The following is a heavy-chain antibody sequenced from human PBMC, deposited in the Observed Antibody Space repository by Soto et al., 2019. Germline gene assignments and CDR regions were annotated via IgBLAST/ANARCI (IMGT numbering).Heavy chain of an antibody. CDR3: ARERTFGDNKHNYMDV. CDR1: EFTFSRHG. V-gene: IGHV3-33*01. CDR2: IWSDGSNE. D-gene: IGHD3-10*01. Sequence: QVQLVESGGGVVQPGSSLRLSCAACEFTFSRHGMHWVRQAPGKGLQWVGVIWSDGSNELYADSVKGRFIISRDNSKNILYLQMNSLRAEDTAVYYCARERTFGDNKHNYMDVWGTGITVTVSS. J-gene: IGHJ6*03.